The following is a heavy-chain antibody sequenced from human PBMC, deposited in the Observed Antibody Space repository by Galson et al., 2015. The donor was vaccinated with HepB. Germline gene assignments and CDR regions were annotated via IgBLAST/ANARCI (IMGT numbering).Heavy chain of an antibody. Sequence: SVKVSCKASGYTFTSYGISWVRQAPGQGLEWMGWISAYNGNTNYAQKLQGRVTMTTDTSTSTAYMELRSLRSDDTAVYYCARDLFQKLVRGDWFDPWGQGTLVTVSS. CDR1: GYTFTSYG. D-gene: IGHD1-1*01. CDR3: ARDLFQKLVRGDWFDP. J-gene: IGHJ5*02. CDR2: ISAYNGNT. V-gene: IGHV1-18*01.